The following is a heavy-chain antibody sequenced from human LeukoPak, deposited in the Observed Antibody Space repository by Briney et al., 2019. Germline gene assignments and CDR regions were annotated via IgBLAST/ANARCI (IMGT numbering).Heavy chain of an antibody. CDR3: ASQNYYGSGSYFDAFDI. CDR2: INPNSGGT. D-gene: IGHD3-10*01. V-gene: IGHV1-2*02. Sequence: GASVKVSCKASGYTFTSYGISWVRQAPGQGLEWMGWINPNSGGTNYAQKFQGRVTMTRDTSISTAYMELSRLRSDDTAVYYCASQNYYGSGSYFDAFDIWGQGTMVTVSS. J-gene: IGHJ3*02. CDR1: GYTFTSYG.